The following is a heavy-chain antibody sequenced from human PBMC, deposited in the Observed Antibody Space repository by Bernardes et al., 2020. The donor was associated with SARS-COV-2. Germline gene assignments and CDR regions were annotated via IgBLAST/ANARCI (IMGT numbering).Heavy chain of an antibody. Sequence: GGSLRLSCAGSGFEFSDSWMTWVRQAPGKGLEWVANIKRDGREPYYVDSVKGRFTISRDNAKNLVFLQMNSLRAEDTAVFYCVRSAGMDVWGQGTMVTVSS. J-gene: IGHJ6*02. CDR1: GFEFSDSW. CDR2: IKRDGREP. CDR3: VRSAGMDV. V-gene: IGHV3-7*03.